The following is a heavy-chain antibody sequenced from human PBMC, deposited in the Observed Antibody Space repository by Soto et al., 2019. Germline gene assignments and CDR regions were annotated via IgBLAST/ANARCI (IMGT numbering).Heavy chain of an antibody. CDR3: ARDSDCHGDCYSEDYYYGMDV. J-gene: IGHJ6*02. V-gene: IGHV1-69*08. D-gene: IGHD2-21*02. Sequence: QVQLVQSGAEVKKPGSSVKVSCKASGGTFTSYTFSWVRQAPGQGLEWMGRIIPFLEVSKSSQAFKGRVTLTADKDSDTLYMELSSLTLQDSAVYYCARDSDCHGDCYSEDYYYGMDVWGQGTTVIVSS. CDR1: GGTFTSYT. CDR2: IIPFLEVS.